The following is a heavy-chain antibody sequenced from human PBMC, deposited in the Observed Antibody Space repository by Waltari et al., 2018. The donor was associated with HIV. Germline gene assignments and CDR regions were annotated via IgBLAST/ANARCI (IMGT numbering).Heavy chain of an antibody. CDR1: GGSVSSHY. D-gene: IGHD1-1*01. J-gene: IGHJ5*02. CDR2: IYPRGTT. V-gene: IGHV4-59*02. CDR3: ARVNAVNEPVWLDP. Sequence: QVRLQESGPGLVKPSETLSVTCSVFGGSVSSHYWTWIRQSPGRGLEWIGYIYPRGTTTYDPSLKSRVTISADMSKNQISLKVNAVTAADTAVYYCARVNAVNEPVWLDPWGQGTLVTVSS.